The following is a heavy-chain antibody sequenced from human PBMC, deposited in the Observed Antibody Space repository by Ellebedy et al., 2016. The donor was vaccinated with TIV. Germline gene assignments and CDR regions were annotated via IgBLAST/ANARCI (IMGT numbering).Heavy chain of an antibody. CDR2: IYYSGST. D-gene: IGHD1-26*01. CDR3: ARGGDSGSYYGMDV. J-gene: IGHJ6*02. Sequence: MPSETLSLTCTVSGGSISSSSYYWGWIRQPPGKGLEWIGYIYYSGSTNYNPSLKSRVTISVDTSKNQFSLKLSSVTAADTAVYYCARGGDSGSYYGMDVWGQGTTVTVSS. CDR1: GGSISSSSYY. V-gene: IGHV4-61*05.